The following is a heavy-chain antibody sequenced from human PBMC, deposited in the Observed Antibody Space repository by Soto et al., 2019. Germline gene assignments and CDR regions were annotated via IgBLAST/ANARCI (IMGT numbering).Heavy chain of an antibody. CDR3: AKDLKQLVLRSHYFDY. CDR1: GFTFSSYA. V-gene: IGHV3-23*01. CDR2: ISGSGGST. J-gene: IGHJ4*02. Sequence: PGGSLRLSCAASGFTFSSYAMSWVRQAPGKGLEWVSAISGSGGSTYYADSEKGRFTISRDNSKNTLYLQMNSLRAEDTAVYYCAKDLKQLVLRSHYFDYWGQGTLVTVSS. D-gene: IGHD6-6*01.